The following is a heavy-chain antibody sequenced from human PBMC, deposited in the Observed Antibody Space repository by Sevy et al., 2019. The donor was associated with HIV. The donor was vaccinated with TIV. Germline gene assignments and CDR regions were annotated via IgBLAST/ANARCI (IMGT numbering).Heavy chain of an antibody. V-gene: IGHV3-21*01. CDR1: GFTFSSYS. CDR3: ARDSSGGIQLWWDFDY. D-gene: IGHD5-18*01. CDR2: ISSSSSYI. Sequence: GGSLRLSCVASGFTFSSYSMNWVRQAPGKGLEWVSSISSSSSYIYYADSVKGRFTISRDNAKNSLYLQMNSLRAEDTAVYYCARDSSGGIQLWWDFDYWGQRTLVTVSS. J-gene: IGHJ4*02.